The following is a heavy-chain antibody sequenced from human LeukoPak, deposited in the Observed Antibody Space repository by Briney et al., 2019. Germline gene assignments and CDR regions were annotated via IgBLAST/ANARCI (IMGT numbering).Heavy chain of an antibody. Sequence: SETLSLTCSVSGGSISSYYWSWIRQPPGKGLEWIGYIYYTGSTNYNPSLKSRVAISVDTPKNQFSLKLTSVTAADTAVYYCARHDLYCGKQALDSWGRGTLVTVSS. CDR1: GGSISSYY. V-gene: IGHV4-59*08. D-gene: IGHD2-8*02. J-gene: IGHJ4*02. CDR2: IYYTGST. CDR3: ARHDLYCGKQALDS.